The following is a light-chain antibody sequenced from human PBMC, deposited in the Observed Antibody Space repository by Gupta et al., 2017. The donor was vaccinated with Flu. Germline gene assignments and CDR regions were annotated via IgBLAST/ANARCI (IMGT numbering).Light chain of an antibody. CDR2: AAT. V-gene: IGKV3-20*01. CDR3: QQYRSSPWT. Sequence: EIVLTQFPGTLSLSPGERAILSCRTSQSLGNDYLAWYQHKPGQAPRPLIYAATSRATGIPNKFRGSGSGTDFTLTINTLEPEDFAVYYCQQYRSSPWTFGQGTKVEI. CDR1: QSLGNDY. J-gene: IGKJ1*01.